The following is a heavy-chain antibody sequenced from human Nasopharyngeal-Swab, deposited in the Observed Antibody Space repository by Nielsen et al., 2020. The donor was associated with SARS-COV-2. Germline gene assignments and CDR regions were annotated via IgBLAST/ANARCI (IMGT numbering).Heavy chain of an antibody. D-gene: IGHD6-13*01. CDR3: AREGGRFSSTWYYYSYGMDV. CDR2: ISGSNNYT. V-gene: IGHV3-21*06. Sequence: VRQAPGKGLEWVASISGSNNYTYYADPVKGRFTISRDNAKNSLFLQVNSLRAEDTAVYYCAREGGRFSSTWYYYSYGMDVWGQGITVTVSS. J-gene: IGHJ6*02.